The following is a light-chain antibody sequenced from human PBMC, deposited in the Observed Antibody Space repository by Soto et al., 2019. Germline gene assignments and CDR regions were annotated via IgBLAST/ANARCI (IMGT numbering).Light chain of an antibody. CDR3: QQLESYPST. CDR1: QGISNF. CDR2: AAS. J-gene: IGKJ4*01. Sequence: IPFYQSPSSLSASVGDRVPIPCPASQGISNFLAWYKQKPGKAPKLLIYAASTLQSGVPSRFSGSGSGTDFTLTISSLQPEDFATYYCQQLESYPSTFGGGTKVDIK. V-gene: IGKV1-9*01.